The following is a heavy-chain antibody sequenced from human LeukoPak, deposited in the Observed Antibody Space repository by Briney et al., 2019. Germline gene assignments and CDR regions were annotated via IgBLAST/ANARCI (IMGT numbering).Heavy chain of an antibody. J-gene: IGHJ3*02. V-gene: IGHV4-59*01. Sequence: PSETLSLTCTVSGGSISSYYWSWIRQPPGKGLEWIGYIYYSGSTNYNPSLKSRVTISVDTSKNQFSLKLSSVTAADTAVYYCARVGYYDSSGYRTADAFDIWGQGTMVTVSS. D-gene: IGHD3-22*01. CDR3: ARVGYYDSSGYRTADAFDI. CDR1: GGSISSYY. CDR2: IYYSGST.